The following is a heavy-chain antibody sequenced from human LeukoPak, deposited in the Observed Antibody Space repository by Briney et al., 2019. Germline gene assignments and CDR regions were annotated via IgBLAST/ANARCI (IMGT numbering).Heavy chain of an antibody. J-gene: IGHJ4*02. Sequence: ASVKVSCKASGYTFTSYDINWVRQATGQGLEWMGWMNPNSGNTGYAQKFQGRVTMTRNTSISTAYMELSSLRSEDTAVYYCARDLPLGSMGGSAFDLWGQGTLVIVSS. V-gene: IGHV1-8*01. CDR3: ARDLPLGSMGGSAFDL. CDR1: GYTFTSYD. CDR2: MNPNSGNT. D-gene: IGHD2-15*01.